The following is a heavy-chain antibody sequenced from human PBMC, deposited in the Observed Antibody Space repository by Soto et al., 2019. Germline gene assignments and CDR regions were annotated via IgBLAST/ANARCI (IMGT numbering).Heavy chain of an antibody. Sequence: QVQLQESGPGLVKPSQTLSLTCTVSGGPIFNGDSYLNWIRQHPEKGLEWMGYINYRGTTNYNPALKSRILISIDTSKNQFSLRLTSVTAADTAVYYCARDAPGAAPYWGQGTLVTVSS. J-gene: IGHJ4*02. CDR1: GGPIFNGDSY. V-gene: IGHV4-31*03. D-gene: IGHD6-13*01. CDR2: INYRGTT. CDR3: ARDAPGAAPY.